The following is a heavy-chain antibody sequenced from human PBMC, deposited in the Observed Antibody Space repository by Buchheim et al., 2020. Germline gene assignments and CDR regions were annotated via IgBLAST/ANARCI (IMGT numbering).Heavy chain of an antibody. CDR1: GFSFSSYE. V-gene: IGHV3-48*03. Sequence: EVQLVESGGGLVQPGGSLRLSCAGSGFSFSSYEMNWVRQAPGKGLEWVAYISSGEVIYYADSVEGRFTISRDNAENELYLQMNSLRDDDTAVYYCARGGSGYFYYWFDSWGQGTL. CDR2: ISSGEVI. J-gene: IGHJ5*01. CDR3: ARGGSGYFYYWFDS. D-gene: IGHD3-22*01.